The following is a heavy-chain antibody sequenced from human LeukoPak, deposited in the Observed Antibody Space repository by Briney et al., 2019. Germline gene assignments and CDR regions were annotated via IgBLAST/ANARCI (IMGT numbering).Heavy chain of an antibody. CDR2: IYYSGST. CDR3: ARRSDYYDNNWFDP. V-gene: IGHV4-59*08. Sequence: SETLSLTCTVSGGSISSYYWSWIRQPPGKGLEWIGYIYYSGSTNYNPSLKSRVTISVDTSKNQFSLKLSFVTAADTAVYYCARRSDYYDNNWFDPWGQGTLVTVSS. J-gene: IGHJ5*02. CDR1: GGSISSYY. D-gene: IGHD3-22*01.